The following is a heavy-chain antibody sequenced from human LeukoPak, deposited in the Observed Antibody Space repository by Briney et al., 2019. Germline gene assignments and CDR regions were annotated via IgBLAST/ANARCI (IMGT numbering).Heavy chain of an antibody. V-gene: IGHV1-2*02. CDR2: INPNSGGT. CDR1: GGTFSSYA. CDR3: ARLGDCSSTSCYGAFDI. D-gene: IGHD2-2*01. Sequence: ASAKVSCKASGGTFSSYAISWVRQAPGQGLEWMGWINPNSGGTNYAQKFQGRVTMTRDTSISTAYMELSRLRSDDTAVYYCARLGDCSSTSCYGAFDIWGQGTMVTVSS. J-gene: IGHJ3*02.